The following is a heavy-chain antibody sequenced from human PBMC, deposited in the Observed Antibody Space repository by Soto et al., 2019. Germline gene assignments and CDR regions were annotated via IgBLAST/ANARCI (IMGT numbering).Heavy chain of an antibody. CDR1: GFTFTSSA. CDR2: IVVGSGNT. J-gene: IGHJ4*02. CDR3: AADEFGAYCGGDCYDY. V-gene: IGHV1-58*01. D-gene: IGHD2-21*01. Sequence: ASVKVSCKASGFTFTSSAVQWVRQARGQRLEWIGWIVVGSGNTNYAQKFQERVTITRDMSTSTAYMELSSLRSEDTAVYYCAADEFGAYCGGDCYDYWGQGTLVTVSS.